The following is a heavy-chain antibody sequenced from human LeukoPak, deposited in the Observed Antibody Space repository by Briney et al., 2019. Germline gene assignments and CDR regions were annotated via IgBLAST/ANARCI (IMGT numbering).Heavy chain of an antibody. J-gene: IGHJ4*02. Sequence: APVEVSCKVSGYTLTELSMHWVRQGPGKGLEWLGGFDPEDGETIYAQKFQGRVTMTEDTSTDTAYMELSSLRSEDTAVYYCATVTHYYDSSGYYFHRPIDYWGQGTLVIVSS. CDR3: ATVTHYYDSSGYYFHRPIDY. CDR1: GYTLTELS. D-gene: IGHD3-22*01. V-gene: IGHV1-24*01. CDR2: FDPEDGET.